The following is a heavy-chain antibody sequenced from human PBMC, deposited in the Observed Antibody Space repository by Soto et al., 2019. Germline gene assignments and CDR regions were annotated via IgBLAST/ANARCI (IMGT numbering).Heavy chain of an antibody. CDR3: ARANIVATIYWFDP. J-gene: IGHJ5*02. V-gene: IGHV4-39*07. CDR2: IFSSGTT. Sequence: SETLSLTCTVSGGSIRSSANFWGCIRQPPGKGLEWIGSIFSSGTTNYTPSLKSRVTLSVDTSKNQFSLNLTSVTAADTAVYYCARANIVATIYWFDPWGQGALVTVSS. D-gene: IGHD5-12*01. CDR1: GGSIRSSANF.